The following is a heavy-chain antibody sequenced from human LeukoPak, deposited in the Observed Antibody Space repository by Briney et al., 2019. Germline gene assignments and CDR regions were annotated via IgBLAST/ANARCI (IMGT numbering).Heavy chain of an antibody. CDR2: ISYDGSNK. Sequence: GGSLRLSCAASGFTFSSYAMHRVRQAPGKGLEWVAVISYDGSNKYYADSVKGRFTISRDNSKNTLYLQMDSLRAEDTAVYYCARDRLAARPGYFDYWGQGTLVTVSS. J-gene: IGHJ4*02. D-gene: IGHD6-6*01. V-gene: IGHV3-30*04. CDR3: ARDRLAARPGYFDY. CDR1: GFTFSSYA.